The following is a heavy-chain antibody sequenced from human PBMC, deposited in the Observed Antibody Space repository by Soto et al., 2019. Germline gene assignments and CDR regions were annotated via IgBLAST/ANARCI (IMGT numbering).Heavy chain of an antibody. Sequence: QLVQSGAEVKKPGASVKVSCKASGYTFTSYDITWVRQAPGQGLEWMGWISGYNGDTNYAQKFQGRVTMTTDTSANTAYMELRRLRSDDTAVYYCARELRFGELLLGYWGQGTLVTVSS. V-gene: IGHV1-18*01. D-gene: IGHD3-10*01. CDR3: ARELRFGELLLGY. CDR1: GYTFTSYD. J-gene: IGHJ4*02. CDR2: ISGYNGDT.